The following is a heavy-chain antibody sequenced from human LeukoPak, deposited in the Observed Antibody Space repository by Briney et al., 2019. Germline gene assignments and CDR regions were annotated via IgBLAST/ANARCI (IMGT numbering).Heavy chain of an antibody. V-gene: IGHV3-15*04. D-gene: IGHD6-6*01. CDR2: SDSNLEPGTT. J-gene: IGHJ4*02. CDR3: TVGLGDH. CDR1: GFTFSNDW. Sequence: GGSLRLSCAGSGFTFSNDWMSWCRQAPGKGLEWVGRSDSNLEPGTTAYDAPVKGRFTISRDDSKDTLFLQMNGLKAEDTAIYYCTVGLGDHWGQGTQVTVSS.